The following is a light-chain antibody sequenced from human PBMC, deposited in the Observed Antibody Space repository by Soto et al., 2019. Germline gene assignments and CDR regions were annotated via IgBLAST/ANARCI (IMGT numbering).Light chain of an antibody. CDR3: LSYKTDNTFV. J-gene: IGLJ7*01. V-gene: IGLV2-14*01. CDR2: EVI. Sequence: QSVLTQPASVSGSPGQSITISCTGTSSDVGGYNYVSWYQQHPPKAPKLMIYEVINRPSGVSNRFSGSKSGNTASLTISGLQADDEAEYFCLSYKTDNTFVFGTGTQLTVL. CDR1: SSDVGGYNY.